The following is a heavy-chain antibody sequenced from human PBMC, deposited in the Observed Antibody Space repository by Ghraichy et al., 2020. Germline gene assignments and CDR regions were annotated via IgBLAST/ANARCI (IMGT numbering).Heavy chain of an antibody. CDR2: ISSSGSYI. V-gene: IGHV3-21*01. Sequence: GESLNISCVASGFTFSSYGMNWVRQAPGKGLEWVSSISSSGSYIFYADSVKGRFTISRDNAKNSLSLQVSSLRAEDTAVYYCARDQLREGMDVWGKGTTVTVSS. J-gene: IGHJ6*04. CDR1: GFTFSSYG. CDR3: ARDQLREGMDV.